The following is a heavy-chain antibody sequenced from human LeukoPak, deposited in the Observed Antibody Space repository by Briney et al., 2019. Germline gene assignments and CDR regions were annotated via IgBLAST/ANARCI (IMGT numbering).Heavy chain of an antibody. D-gene: IGHD3-22*01. CDR2: IIPILGIA. CDR1: GYTFTNFD. V-gene: IGHV1-69*04. Sequence: SVKVSCKASGYTFTNFDINWVRQATGQGLEWMGRIIPILGIANYAQKFQGRVTITADKSTSTAYMELSSLRSEDTAVYYCARGAMIVVAHLNWFDPWGQGTLVTVSS. CDR3: ARGAMIVVAHLNWFDP. J-gene: IGHJ5*02.